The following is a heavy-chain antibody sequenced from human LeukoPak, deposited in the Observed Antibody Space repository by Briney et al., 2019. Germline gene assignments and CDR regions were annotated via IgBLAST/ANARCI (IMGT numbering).Heavy chain of an antibody. V-gene: IGHV3-23*01. D-gene: IGHD3-22*01. J-gene: IGHJ4*01. CDR1: GFSFSSYA. CDR3: AKDRGAGYDSSGSTELLIDY. CDR2: ISGSASGGRT. Sequence: GGSVSLSCTASGFSFSSYAMGWVRQAPGKGLEWVSAISGSASGGRTYYADSVKGRFTISRDNSKNTLELQKNSISDEDNAYYYCAKDRGAGYDSSGSTELLIDYSGERTLVS.